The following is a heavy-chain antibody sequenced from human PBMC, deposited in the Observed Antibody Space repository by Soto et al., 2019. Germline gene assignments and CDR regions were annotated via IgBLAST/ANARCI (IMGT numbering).Heavy chain of an antibody. CDR2: ISSSSGTI. D-gene: IGHD4-17*01. Sequence: PGGSLRLSCAASGFTFNNYAMNWVRRAPGKGLEWVSYISSSSGTIFYADSVEGRFTISRDNAKNSLYLLMNTLRAEDTAVYYCARGGGPFMNSVTNPFDYWGQGTLVTV. J-gene: IGHJ4*02. V-gene: IGHV3-48*01. CDR1: GFTFNNYA. CDR3: ARGGGPFMNSVTNPFDY.